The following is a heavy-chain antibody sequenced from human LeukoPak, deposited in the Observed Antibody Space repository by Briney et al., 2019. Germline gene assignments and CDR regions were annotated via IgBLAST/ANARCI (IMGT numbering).Heavy chain of an antibody. CDR2: IYYSGST. CDR3: ARDPHSGYGTDY. D-gene: IGHD5-12*01. CDR1: GGSISSYY. Sequence: PSETLSLTCTVSGGSISSYYWSWIRQPPGKGLEWIAYIYYSGSTNYNPSLKSRVTISADTSKNQFSLKLSSVTAADTAVYYCARDPHSGYGTDYWGQGTLVTVSS. V-gene: IGHV4-59*12. J-gene: IGHJ4*02.